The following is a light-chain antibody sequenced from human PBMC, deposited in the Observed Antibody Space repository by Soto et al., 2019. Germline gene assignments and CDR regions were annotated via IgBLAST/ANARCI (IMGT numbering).Light chain of an antibody. Sequence: EIVLTQSPGTLSLSPGERATLSCRASQGVSSNNLAWYQQKPGQAPRLLIYGAYARVTGIPDRLSGSGSGTDFTLTISRLEPEDFAVYYCQQYGISPLTFGPGTKVDIK. CDR1: QGVSSNN. CDR2: GAY. J-gene: IGKJ3*01. CDR3: QQYGISPLT. V-gene: IGKV3-20*01.